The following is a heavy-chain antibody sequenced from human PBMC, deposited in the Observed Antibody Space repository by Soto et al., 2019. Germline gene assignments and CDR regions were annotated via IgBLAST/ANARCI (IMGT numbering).Heavy chain of an antibody. CDR1: GIAFSSYG. Sequence: LRLSCAASGIAFSSYGMHWVRQAPGKGLEWVAVISSDGGDKDYVDSVKGRFTISRDNIKNTLYLQMNSLRAEDTAVYYCAKDAYYGSSGYYYYFDYWGQGTLVTVSS. D-gene: IGHD3-22*01. CDR2: ISSDGGDK. J-gene: IGHJ4*02. V-gene: IGHV3-30*18. CDR3: AKDAYYGSSGYYYYFDY.